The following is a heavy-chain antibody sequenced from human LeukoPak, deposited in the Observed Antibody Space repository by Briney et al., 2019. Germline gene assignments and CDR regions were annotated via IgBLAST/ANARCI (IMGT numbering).Heavy chain of an antibody. V-gene: IGHV3-48*01. CDR3: ARPDTTYYDFWSGYSSAFDI. CDR1: GFTFSSYS. J-gene: IGHJ3*02. CDR2: ISSSSSTI. Sequence: GGSLRLSCAASGFTFSSYSMNWVRHAPGKGLEWVSYISSSSSTIYYADSVKGRFTISRDNAKNSLYLQMNSLRAEDTAVYYCARPDTTYYDFWSGYSSAFDIWGQGTRVTVSS. D-gene: IGHD3-3*01.